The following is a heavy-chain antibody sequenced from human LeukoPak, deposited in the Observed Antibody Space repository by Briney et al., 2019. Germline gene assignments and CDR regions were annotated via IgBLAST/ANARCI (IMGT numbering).Heavy chain of an antibody. Sequence: GGSLRLSCAASGFTFSSYWMSWVRQAPGKELEWVANIKQDGSEKYYVDSVKGRFTISRDNAKNSLYLQMNSLRAEDTAVYYCASLYYYYGMDVWGQGTTVTVSS. CDR2: IKQDGSEK. V-gene: IGHV3-7*01. J-gene: IGHJ6*02. CDR3: ASLYYYYGMDV. CDR1: GFTFSSYW.